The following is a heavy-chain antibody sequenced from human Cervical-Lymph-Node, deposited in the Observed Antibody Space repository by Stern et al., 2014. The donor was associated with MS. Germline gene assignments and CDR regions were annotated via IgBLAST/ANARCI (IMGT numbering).Heavy chain of an antibody. CDR3: SIENRRFYAMDV. CDR1: GFTANNAW. J-gene: IGHJ6*02. V-gene: IGHV3-15*01. CDR2: LKRKTDGGAT. Sequence: EVQLVESGGDLVKPGGSLRLSCAASGFTANNAWMSWVRQAPGKGLEWVGRLKRKTDGGATDDTATVTGRFTISRDDSKNTLYLQMTSLEPEDTAVYFCSIENRRFYAMDVWGQGTTVTVSS.